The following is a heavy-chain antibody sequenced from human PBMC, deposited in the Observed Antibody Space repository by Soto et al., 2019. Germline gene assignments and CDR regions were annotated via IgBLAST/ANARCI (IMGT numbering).Heavy chain of an antibody. CDR3: ARGGEHNDYYYDSSGYPAYDY. J-gene: IGHJ4*02. CDR1: GGTFSSYA. Sequence: GASVKVSCKASGGTFSSYAISWVRQAPGQGLEWMGGIIPIFGTANYAQKFQGRVTITADESTSTAYMELSSLRSEDTAVYYCARGGEHNDYYYDSSGYPAYDYWGQGILVTVSS. V-gene: IGHV1-69*13. D-gene: IGHD3-22*01. CDR2: IIPIFGTA.